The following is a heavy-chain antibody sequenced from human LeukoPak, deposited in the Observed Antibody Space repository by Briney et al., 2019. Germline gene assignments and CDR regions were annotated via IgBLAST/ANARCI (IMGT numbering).Heavy chain of an antibody. Sequence: PSETLSLTCAVYGGSFSGYYWSWIRQPPGKGLEWIGEINHSGSTNYNPSLKSRVTISVDTSKNQFSLKLSSVTAADTAVYYCARVGQGQANNSFDPWGQGTLVTVSS. J-gene: IGHJ5*02. V-gene: IGHV4-34*01. CDR2: INHSGST. CDR1: GGSFSGYY. CDR3: ARVGQGQANNSFDP. D-gene: IGHD3-10*01.